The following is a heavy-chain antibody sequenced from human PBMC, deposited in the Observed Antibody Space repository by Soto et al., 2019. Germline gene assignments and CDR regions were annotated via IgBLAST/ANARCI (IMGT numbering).Heavy chain of an antibody. J-gene: IGHJ6*02. CDR2: IYYSGST. CDR1: GGSISSYY. Sequence: SETLSLTCTVSGGSISSYYWSWIRQPPGKGLEWIGYIYYSGSTNYNPSLKSRVTISVDTSKNQFSLKLSSVTAADTAVYYCARIPPTKNYYYYGMDVWGQGTTVTVSS. CDR3: ARIPPTKNYYYYGMDV. V-gene: IGHV4-59*01.